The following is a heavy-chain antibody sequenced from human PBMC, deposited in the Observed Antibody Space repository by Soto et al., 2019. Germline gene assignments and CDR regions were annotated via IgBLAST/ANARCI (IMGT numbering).Heavy chain of an antibody. J-gene: IGHJ4*02. CDR1: GGSFSDYY. CDR2: INHTGTT. CDR3: ARGDLRVPGH. Sequence: QVLLQQWGAGLLKPSETLSLTCAVYGGSFSDYYWSWIRQPPGKGLEWIGEINHTGTTNYNPSLKSRVTISVDTSKNQFSLKVNSVTAADTALYYCARGDLRVPGHWGQGTLVTVSS. V-gene: IGHV4-34*01.